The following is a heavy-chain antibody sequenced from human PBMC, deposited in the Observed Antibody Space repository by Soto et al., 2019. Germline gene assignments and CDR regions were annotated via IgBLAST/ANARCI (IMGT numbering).Heavy chain of an antibody. J-gene: IGHJ4*02. CDR3: ARFLLLSGSSPFDY. Sequence: VKVSCKASGYTFTSYGISWVRQAPGQGLEWMGWISAYNGNTNYAQKLQGRVTMTTDTSTSTAYMELRSLRSDDTAVYYCARFLLLSGSSPFDYWGQGTLVTVSS. CDR1: GYTFTSYG. D-gene: IGHD3-10*01. CDR2: ISAYNGNT. V-gene: IGHV1-18*01.